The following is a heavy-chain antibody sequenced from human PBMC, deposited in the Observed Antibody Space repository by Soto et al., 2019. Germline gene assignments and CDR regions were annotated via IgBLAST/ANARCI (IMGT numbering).Heavy chain of an antibody. J-gene: IGHJ4*02. CDR3: ARDRNSSSHYLDY. D-gene: IGHD6-13*01. Sequence: QVQLVQSGAEVKKPVASVQVSCKASGYTFTSYGISWVRQDPGQGLEWMGGISAYNGNTNYAQKLQGRVTMTTDTSTSTDYMELRSRISDDTAEYYCARDRNSSSHYLDYWGQGTLDTVSS. CDR1: GYTFTSYG. CDR2: ISAYNGNT. V-gene: IGHV1-18*01.